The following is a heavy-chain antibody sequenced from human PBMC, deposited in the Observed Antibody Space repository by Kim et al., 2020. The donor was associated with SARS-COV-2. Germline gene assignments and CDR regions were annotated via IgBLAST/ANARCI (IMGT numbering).Heavy chain of an antibody. D-gene: IGHD1-1*01. V-gene: IGHV1-69*13. CDR3: AGSDNWNDGGGRYYYYGMDV. CDR2: IIPIFGTA. CDR1: GGTFSSYA. Sequence: SVKVSCKASGGTFSSYAISWVRQAPGQGLEWMGGIIPIFGTANYAQKFQGRVTITADESTSTAYMELSSLRSEDTAVYYCAGSDNWNDGGGRYYYYGMDVWGQGTTVTVSS. J-gene: IGHJ6*02.